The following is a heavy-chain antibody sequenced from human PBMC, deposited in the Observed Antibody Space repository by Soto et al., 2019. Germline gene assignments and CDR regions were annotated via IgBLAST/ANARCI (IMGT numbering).Heavy chain of an antibody. CDR2: IYTDGTT. Sequence: EVQLVDSGGGLIQPGGSLRLSCAVFGLIVSSNYMSWVRQAPGKGLEWVSLIYTDGTTQYADSVKGRFTISRDNSKNTVYLQMNSLSAEDTAVYYCARVIPTMVRGVIREFDYWGQGTLVTVSS. D-gene: IGHD3-10*01. V-gene: IGHV3-53*01. CDR1: GLIVSSNY. CDR3: ARVIPTMVRGVIREFDY. J-gene: IGHJ4*02.